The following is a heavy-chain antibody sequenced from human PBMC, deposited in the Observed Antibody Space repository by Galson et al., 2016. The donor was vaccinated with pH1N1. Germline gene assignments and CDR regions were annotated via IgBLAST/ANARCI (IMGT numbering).Heavy chain of an antibody. CDR3: ATEDYYTIIY. Sequence: SLRLSCAASGFLFSDYWMSWVRQAPGKGLEWVAKINQDGSRKYYVDSMKGRCTISRDNAENSLSLQMNSLRVEDTALFYCATEDYYTIIYWVQGILVTVSS. V-gene: IGHV3-7*01. D-gene: IGHD1-26*01. CDR1: GFLFSDYW. CDR2: INQDGSRK. J-gene: IGHJ4*02.